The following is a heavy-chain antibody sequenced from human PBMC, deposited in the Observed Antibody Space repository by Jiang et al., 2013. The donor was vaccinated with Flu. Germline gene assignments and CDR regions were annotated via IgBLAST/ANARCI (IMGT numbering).Heavy chain of an antibody. J-gene: IGHJ6*02. D-gene: IGHD1-7*01. CDR3: ARERQTTLSSRGMDV. V-gene: IGHV1-69*06. Sequence: EVKKPGSSVKVSCKTSGGTFNNYAINWVRQAPGQGLEWMGGIIPIFGTAKYAQKFKGRVMITADKSTSTVYMELSSLRSEDTAVYYCARERQTTLSSRGMDVWGQGTTVTVSS. CDR1: GGTFNNYA. CDR2: IIPIFGTA.